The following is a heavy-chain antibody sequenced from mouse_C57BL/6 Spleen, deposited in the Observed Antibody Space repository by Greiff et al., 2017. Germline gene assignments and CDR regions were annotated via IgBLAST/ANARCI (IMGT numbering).Heavy chain of an antibody. CDR3: ARDGSRYAMDY. D-gene: IGHD1-1*01. CDR1: GFTFSDYY. CDR2: INYDGSST. Sequence: EVQLVESEGGLVQPGSSMKLSCTASGFTFSDYYMAWVRQVPEKGLEWVANINYDGSSTYYLDSLKSRFIISRDNAKNILYLQMSRLKSEDTATYYCARDGSRYAMDYWGQGTSVTVSS. V-gene: IGHV5-16*01. J-gene: IGHJ4*01.